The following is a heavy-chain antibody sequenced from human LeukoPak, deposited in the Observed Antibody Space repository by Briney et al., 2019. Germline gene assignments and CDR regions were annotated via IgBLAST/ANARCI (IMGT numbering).Heavy chain of an antibody. Sequence: ASVKVSCKASGYTFTGYYMHWVRQAPGQGLEWMGWINPNSGGTNYAQKFQGRVTMTRDTSISTAYTELSRLRSDDTAVYYCASTVLWFGELWLGDIWGERTMVTVSS. CDR3: ASTVLWFGELWLGDI. CDR2: INPNSGGT. D-gene: IGHD3-10*01. J-gene: IGHJ3*02. V-gene: IGHV1-2*02. CDR1: GYTFTGYY.